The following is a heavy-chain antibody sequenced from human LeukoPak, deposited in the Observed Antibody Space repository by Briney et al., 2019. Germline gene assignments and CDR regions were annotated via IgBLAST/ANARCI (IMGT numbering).Heavy chain of an antibody. CDR1: GGSFNGHH. V-gene: IGHV4-34*01. D-gene: IGHD4-17*01. Sequence: TSETLSLTCAVYGGSFNGHHWTWIRQAPGKGLEWIGEIKHSGSTNYNPSLKSRVTISVDTSKNHFSLKLSSVTTADTALYYCARGTTVTTFQAGTYYYYYIDVWGKGMTVAVSS. CDR3: ARGTTVTTFQAGTYYYYYIDV. J-gene: IGHJ6*03. CDR2: IKHSGST.